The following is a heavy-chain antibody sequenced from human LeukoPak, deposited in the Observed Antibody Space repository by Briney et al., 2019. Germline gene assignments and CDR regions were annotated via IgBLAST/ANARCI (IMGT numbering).Heavy chain of an antibody. Sequence: SETLSLTCTVSGGSISSYYWSWIRQPPGKGLEWVGYIYYSGSTNYNPSLKSRVTISVDTSKNQFSLKLSSVTAADTAVYYCAREPRDGYNLFDYWGQGTLVTVSS. CDR3: AREPRDGYNLFDY. CDR2: IYYSGST. CDR1: GGSISSYY. J-gene: IGHJ4*02. V-gene: IGHV4-59*01. D-gene: IGHD5-24*01.